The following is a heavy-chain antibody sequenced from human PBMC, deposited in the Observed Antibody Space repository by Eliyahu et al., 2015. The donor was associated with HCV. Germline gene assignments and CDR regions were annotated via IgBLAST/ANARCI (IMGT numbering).Heavy chain of an antibody. CDR1: GFTVSSNY. CDR3: ARGGRFLEWLPPLDY. CDR2: IYSGGST. D-gene: IGHD3-3*01. Sequence: EVQLVESGGGLIQPGGSLRLSCAASGFTVSSNYMSWVRQAPGKGLEWVSVIYSGGSTYYADSVKGRFTISRDNSKNTLYLQMNSLRAEDTAVYYCARGGRFLEWLPPLDYWGQGTLVTVSS. J-gene: IGHJ4*02. V-gene: IGHV3-53*01.